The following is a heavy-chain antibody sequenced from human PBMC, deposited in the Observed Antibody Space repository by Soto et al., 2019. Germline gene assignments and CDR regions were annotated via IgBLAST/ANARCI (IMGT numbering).Heavy chain of an antibody. CDR2: TTGSGANK. CDR1: GFTFKNYA. Sequence: EVNLLESGGGVVQPGESLRISCVGSGFTFKNYAMTWVRQAPGKGLEWVSGTTGSGANKHYADSVRGRFTISRDNSKKTLYLEMKSLRVEDTAVYYCAKDGVFGDDGPAEYFEHWGQGTLVTVPS. J-gene: IGHJ1*01. CDR3: AKDGVFGDDGPAEYFEH. D-gene: IGHD4-17*01. V-gene: IGHV3-23*01.